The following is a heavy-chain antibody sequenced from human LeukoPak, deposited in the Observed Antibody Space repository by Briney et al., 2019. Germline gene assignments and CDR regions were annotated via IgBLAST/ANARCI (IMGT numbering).Heavy chain of an antibody. Sequence: SETLSLTCTVSGGSISSSSYYWGWIRQPPGKGLEWIGSIYYSGSTNYNPSLKSRVTISVDTSKNQFSLKLSSVTAADTAVYYCARRWYGSSLGYWGQGTLVTVSS. CDR1: GGSISSSSYY. J-gene: IGHJ4*02. D-gene: IGHD6-13*01. V-gene: IGHV4-39*07. CDR2: IYYSGST. CDR3: ARRWYGSSLGY.